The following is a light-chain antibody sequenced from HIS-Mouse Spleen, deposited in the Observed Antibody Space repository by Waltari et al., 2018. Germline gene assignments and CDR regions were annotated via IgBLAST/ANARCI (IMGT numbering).Light chain of an antibody. J-gene: IGLJ1*01. V-gene: IGLV3-21*03. CDR3: QVWDSSSDHYV. CDR1: NIGSKR. CDR2: DDS. Sequence: SYVLTHPPSVSVAPGKTARITCGGNNIGSKRLHWYQQKPGQAPVLVVYDDSYRPSGIPERFSGSNSGNTATLTISRVEAGDEADYYCQVWDSSSDHYVFGTGTKVTVL.